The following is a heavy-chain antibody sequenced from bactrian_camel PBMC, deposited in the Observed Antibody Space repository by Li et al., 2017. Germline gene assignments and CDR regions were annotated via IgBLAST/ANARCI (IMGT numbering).Heavy chain of an antibody. CDR2: IDSDGDS. Sequence: HVQLVESGGGSVQAGGSLRLSCLYNHRGNCMGWFRQAPGKEREGVAAIDSDGDSAYADSVKGRFTISKDNNKNTLYLQMDSLKPEDSAMYYCAAQYTGSSGCYSTDLDPTLFDHWGLGTQVTVS. J-gene: IGHJ4*01. V-gene: IGHV3S53*01. CDR1: NHRGNC. CDR3: AAQYTGSSGCYSTDLDPTLFDH. D-gene: IGHD2*01.